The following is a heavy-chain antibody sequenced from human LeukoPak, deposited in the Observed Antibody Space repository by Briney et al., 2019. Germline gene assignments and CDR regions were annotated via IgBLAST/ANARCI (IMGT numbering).Heavy chain of an antibody. Sequence: KPSETLSLTCAVYGGSFSGYYWSWIRQPPGKGLEWIGYIYYSGSTNYNPSLKSRVTISVDTSKNQFSLKLSSVTAADTAVYYCARGSPFDYWGQGTLVTVSS. V-gene: IGHV4-59*01. CDR3: ARGSPFDY. CDR1: GGSFSGYY. CDR2: IYYSGST. J-gene: IGHJ4*02.